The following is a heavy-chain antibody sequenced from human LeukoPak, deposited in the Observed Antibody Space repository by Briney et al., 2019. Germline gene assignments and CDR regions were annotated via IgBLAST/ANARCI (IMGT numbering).Heavy chain of an antibody. CDR1: GFTFRIIA. V-gene: IGHV3-23*01. J-gene: IGHJ4*02. CDR2: IRSNGANA. Sequence: PGGSVRLSCRASGFTFRIIAVTWVRHAPGKALEGVANIRSNGANAYNADSVKGRFTISRDNSKNTVYLQMNSLRVENTAIYYCAKGQEVDDGVFDSWGQGTLVTVSS. CDR3: AKGQEVDDGVFDS. D-gene: IGHD1-1*01.